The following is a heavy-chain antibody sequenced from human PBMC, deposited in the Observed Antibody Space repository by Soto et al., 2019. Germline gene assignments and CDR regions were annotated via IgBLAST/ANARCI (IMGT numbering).Heavy chain of an antibody. V-gene: IGHV3-23*01. CDR1: GFTFSSYD. CDR3: AREYCTNGVCKRRYFDY. Sequence: GGSLRLSCAASGFTFSSYDMRWVRQAPGKGLEWVSGISGSGGSTYYADSVKGRFTISRHNSKNTLYLQMNSLRAEDTAVYYCAREYCTNGVCKRRYFDYWGQGTLVTVSS. CDR2: ISGSGGST. J-gene: IGHJ4*02. D-gene: IGHD2-8*01.